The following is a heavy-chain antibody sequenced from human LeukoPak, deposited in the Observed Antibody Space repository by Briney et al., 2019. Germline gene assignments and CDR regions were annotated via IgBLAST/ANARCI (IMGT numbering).Heavy chain of an antibody. Sequence: TGGSLRLSCVASGFTFRTYSMNWVRQAPGRGLAWVSSISPSSSFKYFADSLKGRFTISRDNAKNSLYLQMNSLRAEDTAVYYCAKAGLVRGGALDSWGQGTLVTVSS. CDR1: GFTFRTYS. D-gene: IGHD4/OR15-4a*01. CDR3: AKAGLVRGGALDS. J-gene: IGHJ5*01. CDR2: ISPSSSFK. V-gene: IGHV3-21*01.